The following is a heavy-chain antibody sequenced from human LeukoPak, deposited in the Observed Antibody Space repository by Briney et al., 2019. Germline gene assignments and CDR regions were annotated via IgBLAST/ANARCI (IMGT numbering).Heavy chain of an antibody. V-gene: IGHV3-33*01. D-gene: IGHD3-22*01. CDR2: IWYDGSNK. CDR3: ARDYYDSSVEYYFDY. CDR1: GFTFSSYG. J-gene: IGHJ4*02. Sequence: PGGSLRLSCAASGFTFSSYGMHWVRQAPGKGLEWVAVIWYDGSNKYYADSVKGRFTISRDNSKNTLYLQMSSLRAEDTAVYYCARDYYDSSVEYYFDYWGQGTLVTVSS.